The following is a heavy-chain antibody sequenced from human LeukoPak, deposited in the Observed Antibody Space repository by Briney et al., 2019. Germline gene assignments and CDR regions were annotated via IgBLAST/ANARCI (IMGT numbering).Heavy chain of an antibody. CDR2: IYYSGST. CDR1: GGSISNLY. D-gene: IGHD6-19*01. Sequence: SETLSLTCTVSGGSISNLYWSWFRQPPGKGLEWIGYIYYSGSTYYNPSLKSRVTISVDTSKNHFSLKLRSVTAADTAMYYCATQASVAAGGFDPWGQGTLVTVSS. CDR3: ATQASVAAGGFDP. V-gene: IGHV4-59*11. J-gene: IGHJ5*02.